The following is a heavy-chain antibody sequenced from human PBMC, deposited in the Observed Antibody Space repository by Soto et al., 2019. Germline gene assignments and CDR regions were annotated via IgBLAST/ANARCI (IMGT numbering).Heavy chain of an antibody. CDR1: GGTFSSYA. V-gene: IGHV1-69*13. D-gene: IGHD5-18*01. CDR3: AILTREDSGYSYGFLNYGMDV. Sequence: ASVKVSCKASGGTFSSYAISWLRQAPGQGLEWMGGIIPIFGTANYAQKFQGRVTITADESTSTAYMELSSLRSEDTAVYYCAILTREDSGYSYGFLNYGMDVWGQGTTVTVSS. J-gene: IGHJ6*02. CDR2: IIPIFGTA.